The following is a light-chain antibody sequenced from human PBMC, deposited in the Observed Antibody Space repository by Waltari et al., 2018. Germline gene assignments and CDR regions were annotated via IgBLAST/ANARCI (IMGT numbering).Light chain of an antibody. CDR2: DVS. Sequence: QSALTKPASVSGSLGQSITISCTGTSSDVGAYNYFSWYQQHPGKAPKLMIFDVSIRPSGVSNRFSGSKSGNTASLTISGLQAEDEADYYCSSYISSSTLELFGGGTSLTVL. J-gene: IGLJ2*01. CDR1: SSDVGAYNY. CDR3: SSYISSSTLEL. V-gene: IGLV2-14*03.